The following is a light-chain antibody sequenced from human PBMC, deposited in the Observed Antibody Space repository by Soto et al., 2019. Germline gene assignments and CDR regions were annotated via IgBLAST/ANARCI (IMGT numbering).Light chain of an antibody. CDR3: QQYGSSPT. CDR2: GVS. V-gene: IGKV3-20*01. Sequence: DIVLTRSPGTLSLSPVEIATLSCRVSQSVTNNQFAWFRQKPGQAPRLLIWGVSNRAPGIPDRFSGSGSGTDFTLTVSGLEPEDFAVYYCQQYGSSPTFGGGTKVDIK. CDR1: QSVTNNQ. J-gene: IGKJ4*01.